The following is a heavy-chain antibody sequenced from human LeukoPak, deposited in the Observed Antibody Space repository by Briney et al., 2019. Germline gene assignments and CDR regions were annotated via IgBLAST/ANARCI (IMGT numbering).Heavy chain of an antibody. CDR2: IYTSGST. Sequence: PSETLSLTCTVSGGSISSYYWSWIRQPAGKGLEWIGRIYTSGSTNYNPSLKSRVTMSVDTSKNQFSLKLSSVTAADTAVYYCARDYYDSSGPGEYYYYKDVWGKGTTVTVSS. V-gene: IGHV4-4*07. J-gene: IGHJ6*03. CDR1: GGSISSYY. CDR3: ARDYYDSSGPGEYYYYKDV. D-gene: IGHD3-22*01.